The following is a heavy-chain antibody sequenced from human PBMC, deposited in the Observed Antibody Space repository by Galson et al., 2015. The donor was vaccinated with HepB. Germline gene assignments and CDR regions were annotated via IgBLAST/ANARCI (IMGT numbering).Heavy chain of an antibody. J-gene: IGHJ6*03. V-gene: IGHV6-1*01. CDR1: GDSVSSTSAA. Sequence: CAISGDSVSSTSAAWNWIRQSPSRGLEWLGRTYYRSKWYNDYAVSVKSRITIKPDTSKNQFSLQLKSVTPGDTAVYYCARATEKPLLYYYSNLTVCLNGTTVAVSS. D-gene: IGHD2-21*02. CDR2: TYYRSKWYN. CDR3: ARATEKPLLYYYSNLTV.